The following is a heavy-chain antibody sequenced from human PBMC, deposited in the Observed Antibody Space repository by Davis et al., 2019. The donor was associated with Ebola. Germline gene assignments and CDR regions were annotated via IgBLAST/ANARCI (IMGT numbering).Heavy chain of an antibody. CDR2: ISYDGSNK. CDR3: ARARRGGWSDAFDI. Sequence: GESLKISCAASGFTFSSYAMHWVRQAPGKGLEWVAVISYDGSNKYYADSVKGRFTISRDNSKNTLYLQMNSLRAEDTAVYYCARARRGGWSDAFDIWGQGTMVTVSS. J-gene: IGHJ3*02. V-gene: IGHV3-30-3*01. D-gene: IGHD2-15*01. CDR1: GFTFSSYA.